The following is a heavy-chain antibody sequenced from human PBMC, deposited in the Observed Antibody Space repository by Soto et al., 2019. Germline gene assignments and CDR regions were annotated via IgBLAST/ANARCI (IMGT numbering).Heavy chain of an antibody. Sequence: GFLMLACSACGDTCCHYVMAWVRQAPGKGLEYVSSISSDGRTTYYADSVKGRFTISRDNSQNTLNLQMSSLRAEDTALYYCVNDRWVDYWRQGTLVGVTS. J-gene: IGHJ4*02. CDR3: VNDRWVDY. CDR1: GDTCCHYV. V-gene: IGHV3-64D*06. D-gene: IGHD6-13*01. CDR2: ISSDGRTT.